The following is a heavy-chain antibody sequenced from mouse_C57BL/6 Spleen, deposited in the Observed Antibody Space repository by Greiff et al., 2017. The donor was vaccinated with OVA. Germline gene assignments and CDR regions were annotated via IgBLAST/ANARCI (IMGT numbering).Heavy chain of an antibody. J-gene: IGHJ4*01. CDR2: IDPETGGT. V-gene: IGHV1-15*01. D-gene: IGHD1-1*01. CDR1: GYTFTDYE. Sequence: QVQLQQSGAELVRPGASVTLSCKASGYTFTDYEMHWVKQTPVHGLEWIGAIDPETGGTAYNQKFKGKAILTADKSSSTAYMELRSLTSEDSAGYYGTRGRVVATDARDDGGQGNAVTVAS. CDR3: TRGRVVATDARDD.